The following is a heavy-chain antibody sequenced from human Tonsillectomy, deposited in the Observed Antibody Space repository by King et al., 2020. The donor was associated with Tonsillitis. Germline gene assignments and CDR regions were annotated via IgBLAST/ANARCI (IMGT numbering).Heavy chain of an antibody. J-gene: IGHJ2*01. CDR2: IYIRGST. CDR3: ARATIAVAGGGGWYFDL. D-gene: IGHD6-19*01. V-gene: IGHV4-4*07. CDR1: GGSVSSYY. Sequence: QLQESGPGLVKPSETLSLTCTVSGGSVSSYYWSWIRQPAGKGLEWIGRIYIRGSTNYNPSLKSRVTMSVDTSKNQFSLKLSSETAADTAVYYCARATIAVAGGGGWYFDLWGRGTLVTVSS.